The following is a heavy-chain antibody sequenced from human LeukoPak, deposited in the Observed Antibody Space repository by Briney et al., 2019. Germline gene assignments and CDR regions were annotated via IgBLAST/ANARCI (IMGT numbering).Heavy chain of an antibody. CDR3: ARARNYGGNSGSWFDP. J-gene: IGHJ5*02. Sequence: SETLPLTCSVAGGSISSYFWSRIRQPPGKGLEGSGNIYYSGSTNYNPSLKSRVTISVDTSKNQYSLKLSSVTAADTAVYYCARARNYGGNSGSWFDPWGQGTLVTVSS. D-gene: IGHD4-23*01. CDR2: IYYSGST. V-gene: IGHV4-59*01. CDR1: GGSISSYF.